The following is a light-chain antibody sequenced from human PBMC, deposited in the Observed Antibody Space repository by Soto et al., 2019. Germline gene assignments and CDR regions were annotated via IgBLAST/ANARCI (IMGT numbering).Light chain of an antibody. CDR1: QSVSSW. V-gene: IGKV1-5*03. CDR3: PQYNSYPWT. Sequence: DIQMTQSPSTLSASVGDRVTTTCRASQSVSSWLAWYQQKPGKAPKLLLYKASSLESVVPSRLRGSRSWTEFTLTTSSLQPDEFTSDYCPQYNSYPWTFGLGTKVEV. CDR2: KAS. J-gene: IGKJ1*01.